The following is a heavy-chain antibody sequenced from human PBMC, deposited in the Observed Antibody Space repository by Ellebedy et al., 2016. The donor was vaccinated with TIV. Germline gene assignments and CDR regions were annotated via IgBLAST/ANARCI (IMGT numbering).Heavy chain of an antibody. CDR3: ARAPPGSGPDY. CDR2: ISYDGSNK. CDR1: RFTFSSYG. J-gene: IGHJ4*02. V-gene: IGHV3-30*03. Sequence: GESLKISCAASRFTFSSYGMHWVRQAPGKGLEWVALISYDGSNKYYADSVKGRFTISRDNSKNTLYLQMDSLRAEDTAVYYCARAPPGSGPDYWGQGTLVTVSS. D-gene: IGHD6-19*01.